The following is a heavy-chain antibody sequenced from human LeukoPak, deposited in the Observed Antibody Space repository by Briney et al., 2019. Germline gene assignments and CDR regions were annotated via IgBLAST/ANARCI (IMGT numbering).Heavy chain of an antibody. V-gene: IGHV1-2*02. Sequence: ASVKVSCKASGYTFTGYYMHWVRRAPGQGLEWMGWIKPNSGGTNYAQKFQGRVSMTRDTSISTAYMELSRLRSDDTAVYYCATDDYGDYVLSYWGQGTLVTVSS. CDR3: ATDDYGDYVLSY. D-gene: IGHD4-17*01. J-gene: IGHJ4*02. CDR2: IKPNSGGT. CDR1: GYTFTGYY.